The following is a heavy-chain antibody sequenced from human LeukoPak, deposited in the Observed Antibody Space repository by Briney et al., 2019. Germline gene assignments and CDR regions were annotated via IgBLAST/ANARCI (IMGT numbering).Heavy chain of an antibody. V-gene: IGHV3-53*01. J-gene: IGHJ6*03. Sequence: GGSLRLSCAASGFTFSNYRMSWVRQAPGKGLEWVSIIYSGGSTYYAGSVKGRFTISRDNSKNTLYLQMNSLRAEDTAVYYCASGSGSYRTPYYYMDVWGKGTTVTVSS. CDR3: ASGSGSYRTPYYYMDV. CDR1: GFTFSNYR. D-gene: IGHD3-10*01. CDR2: IYSGGST.